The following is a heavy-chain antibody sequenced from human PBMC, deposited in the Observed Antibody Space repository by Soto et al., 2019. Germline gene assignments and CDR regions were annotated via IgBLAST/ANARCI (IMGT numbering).Heavy chain of an antibody. CDR2: IWYDGSNK. J-gene: IGHJ4*02. D-gene: IGHD2-2*01. V-gene: IGHV3-33*01. CDR1: GFTFSSYG. CDR3: ARDYCSSTSCPTGY. Sequence: GGSLRLSCAASGFTFSSYGMHWVRQAPGKGLEWVAVIWYDGSNKYYADSVKGRFTISRDNSKNTLYLQMNSLRAEDTAVYYCARDYCSSTSCPTGYWGQGTLVTVSS.